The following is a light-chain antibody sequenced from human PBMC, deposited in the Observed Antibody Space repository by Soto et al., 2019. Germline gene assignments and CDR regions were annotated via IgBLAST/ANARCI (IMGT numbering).Light chain of an antibody. CDR2: DAS. Sequence: DIQMTQSPSSLSASVGDRVTITCQASQDISIYLNWYKQRPGKAPKVLIYDASNLERGVPSRFSGSGSRKDFTLTITGLRPEDLAYYYCQQRDTLLTFGGGTTVEL. V-gene: IGKV1-33*01. CDR3: QQRDTLLT. CDR1: QDISIY. J-gene: IGKJ4*01.